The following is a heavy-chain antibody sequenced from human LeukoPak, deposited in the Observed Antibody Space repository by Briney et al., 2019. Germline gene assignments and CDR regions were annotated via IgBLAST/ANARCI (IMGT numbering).Heavy chain of an antibody. J-gene: IGHJ5*02. D-gene: IGHD6-13*01. V-gene: IGHV4-61*02. CDR2: IYTSGST. CDR3: ARHSPFRLRSSWPRFDP. CDR1: GGSISSGSYY. Sequence: PSQTLSLTRTVSGGSISSGSYYWSWIRQPAGKGLEWVGRIYTSGSTNYNPSLKSRVTISVDTSKNQFSLKLSSVTAADTAVYYCARHSPFRLRSSWPRFDPWGQGTLVTVSS.